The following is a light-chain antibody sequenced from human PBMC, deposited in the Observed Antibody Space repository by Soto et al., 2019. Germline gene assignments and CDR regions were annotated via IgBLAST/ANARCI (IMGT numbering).Light chain of an antibody. Sequence: EIVVTQSPATLSVSPGERATLSCRASQSVTGTNLAWYQQRPGQAPRLLIYDAVRRATGIPDRFSGSGSGTDFTLTISRLEPEDFAVYYCHQYGSSLGTFGQGTKVDIK. J-gene: IGKJ2*01. CDR1: QSVTGTN. CDR2: DAV. CDR3: HQYGSSLGT. V-gene: IGKV3-20*01.